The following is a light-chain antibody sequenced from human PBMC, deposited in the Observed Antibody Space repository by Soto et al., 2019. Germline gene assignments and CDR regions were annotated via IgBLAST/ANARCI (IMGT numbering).Light chain of an antibody. CDR3: HQYDSWT. J-gene: IGKJ1*01. CDR2: GAS. CDR1: QSVSSGH. V-gene: IGKV3-20*01. Sequence: DIVLTQSPVTLSLSPGERASLSCRASQSVSSGHLAWYQQKPGQAPRLLIYGASSRATGIPDRFSGSGSGTDFTLTISRLEPEDFAVYYCHQYDSWTFGQGTKVDIK.